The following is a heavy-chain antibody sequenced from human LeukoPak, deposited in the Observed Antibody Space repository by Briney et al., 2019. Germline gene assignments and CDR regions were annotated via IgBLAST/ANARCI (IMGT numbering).Heavy chain of an antibody. CDR2: ISGSGGST. D-gene: IGHD1-26*01. CDR1: GFTFSSQT. V-gene: IGHV3-23*01. J-gene: IGHJ4*02. Sequence: GGSLRLSCAASGFTFSSQTMSWVRQAPGKGLEWVSAISGSGGSTYYADSVKGRFTISRDNSKNTLYLQMNSLRAEDTAVYYCAKVSRVGATSDYWGQGTLVTVSS. CDR3: AKVSRVGATSDY.